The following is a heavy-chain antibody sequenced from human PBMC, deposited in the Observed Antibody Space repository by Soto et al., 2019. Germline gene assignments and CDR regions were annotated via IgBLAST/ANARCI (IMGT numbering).Heavy chain of an antibody. CDR1: GGPLGSPA. Sequence: GASVALSCVASGGPLGSPALRCGRQPPGHGLEWMGGFIPIFGPANYAQKFQGRVTITAYESTFTAYMELSSLRSEATSVYYWAIYVCYSDSSGYFYPNCFDPWGQGTLVTVSS. D-gene: IGHD3-22*01. J-gene: IGHJ5*02. CDR3: AIYVCYSDSSGYFYPNCFDP. V-gene: IGHV1-69*13. CDR2: FIPIFGPA.